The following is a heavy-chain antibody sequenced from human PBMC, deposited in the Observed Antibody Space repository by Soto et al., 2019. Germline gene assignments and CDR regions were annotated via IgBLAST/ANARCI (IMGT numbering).Heavy chain of an antibody. Sequence: GGSLRLSCAASGFTFSSYGMHWVRQAPGKGLEWVAVISYDGSNKYYADSVKGRFTISRDNSKNTLYLQMNSLRAEDKAVYYCAKVQWPVDYYYGMDVWGQGTTVTVSS. CDR1: GFTFSSYG. CDR3: AKVQWPVDYYYGMDV. J-gene: IGHJ6*02. CDR2: ISYDGSNK. D-gene: IGHD6-19*01. V-gene: IGHV3-30*18.